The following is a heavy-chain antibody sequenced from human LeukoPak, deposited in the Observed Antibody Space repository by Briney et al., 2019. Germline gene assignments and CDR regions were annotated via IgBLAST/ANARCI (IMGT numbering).Heavy chain of an antibody. CDR3: AKGGGAVGATSPHYFDY. CDR2: ISGSGAGT. CDR1: GFTFSVFA. D-gene: IGHD1-26*01. Sequence: GGSLRLSCAASGFTFSVFAMSWVRQAPGKGLEWVSGISGSGAGTYYADSVKGRFTISRDNSKNTLYLQMNSLRAEDTAVYYCAKGGGAVGATSPHYFDYWGQGTLVTVSS. J-gene: IGHJ4*02. V-gene: IGHV3-23*01.